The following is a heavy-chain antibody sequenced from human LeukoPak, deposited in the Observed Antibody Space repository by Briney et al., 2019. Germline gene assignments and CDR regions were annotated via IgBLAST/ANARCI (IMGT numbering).Heavy chain of an antibody. CDR1: GYTFTAYY. CDR3: ARDRSVVAVGAYFDY. D-gene: IGHD1-26*01. J-gene: IGHJ4*02. CDR2: LTPKSGGT. Sequence: ASVKVSCKASGYTFTAYYMHWVRQAPGQGLEWMGWLTPKSGGTNYAQKFQGRVTMTRDTSTSRTYMDLSTLRSDDTAVYYCARDRSVVAVGAYFDYWGQGTLVTVSS. V-gene: IGHV1-2*02.